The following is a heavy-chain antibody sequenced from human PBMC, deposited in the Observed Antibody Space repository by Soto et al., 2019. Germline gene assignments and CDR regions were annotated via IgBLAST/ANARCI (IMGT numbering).Heavy chain of an antibody. J-gene: IGHJ5*02. D-gene: IGHD3-3*01. CDR1: GGSISSGDYY. CDR3: ARAMVKTESGYNWFDP. Sequence: ASETLSLTCTVSGGSISSGDYYWSWIRQPPGKGLEWIGYIYYSGSTYYNPSLKSRVTISVDTSKNQFSLKLSSVTAADTAVYYCARAMVKTESGYNWFDPWGQGTLVTVSS. V-gene: IGHV4-30-4*01. CDR2: IYYSGST.